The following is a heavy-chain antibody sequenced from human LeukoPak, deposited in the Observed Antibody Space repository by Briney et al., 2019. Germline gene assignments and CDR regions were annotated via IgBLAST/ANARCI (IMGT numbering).Heavy chain of an antibody. D-gene: IGHD2-21*02. V-gene: IGHV4-59*02. CDR1: GGSVSDYY. CDR3: ASNTATVFDY. Sequence: PSETLSLTCTISGGSVSDYYWSWIRQSPGKGLEWIGYIYYTGSTSYNPSLKSRVTISADTSKNEFSLKLNSVTAADTAVYYCASNTATVFDYWGQGALVTVSS. J-gene: IGHJ4*02. CDR2: IYYTGST.